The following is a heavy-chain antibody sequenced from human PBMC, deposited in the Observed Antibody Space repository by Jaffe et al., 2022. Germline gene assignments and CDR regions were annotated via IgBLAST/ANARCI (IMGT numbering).Heavy chain of an antibody. CDR1: GFTFSSYA. CDR3: AKYGPLREEDVVVVAATILNY. CDR2: ISGSGGST. V-gene: IGHV3-23*01. Sequence: EVQLLESGGGLVQPGGSLRLSCAASGFTFSSYAMSWVRQAPGKGLEWVSAISGSGGSTYYADSVKGRFTISRDNSKNTLYLQMNSLRAEDTAVYYCAKYGPLREEDVVVVAATILNYWGQGTLVTVSS. D-gene: IGHD2-15*01. J-gene: IGHJ4*02.